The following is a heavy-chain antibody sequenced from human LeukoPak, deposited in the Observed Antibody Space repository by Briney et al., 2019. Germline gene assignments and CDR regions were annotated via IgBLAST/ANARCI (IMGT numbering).Heavy chain of an antibody. J-gene: IGHJ6*03. CDR2: INPNSGGT. CDR1: GYSFSTYY. V-gene: IGHV1-2*02. Sequence: ASVKVSCKASGYSFSTYYMNWVRQAPGQGLEWMGWINPNSGGTNYAQKFQGRVTMTRDTSISTAYMELSRLRSDDTAVYYCARNPRVVPAAVYYYYYMDVWGKGTTVTVSS. D-gene: IGHD2-2*01. CDR3: ARNPRVVPAAVYYYYYMDV.